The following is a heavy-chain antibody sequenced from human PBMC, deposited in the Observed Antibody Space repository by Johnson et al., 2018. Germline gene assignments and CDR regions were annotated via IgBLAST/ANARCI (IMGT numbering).Heavy chain of an antibody. J-gene: IGHJ6*03. CDR2: ISKDGSNK. CDR3: AKGDYSKPDYMDV. D-gene: IGHD4-11*01. CDR1: GFTFTNYG. Sequence: QVQLQESGGGVVQPGRSLRLSCVVPGFTFTNYGLHWVRQAPGKGLEWVAVISKDGSNKYYADSVKGRFTISRENSKSTLFLQMNSLKSEDTAVYYCAKGDYSKPDYMDVWGKGTAVTVSS. V-gene: IGHV3-30*18.